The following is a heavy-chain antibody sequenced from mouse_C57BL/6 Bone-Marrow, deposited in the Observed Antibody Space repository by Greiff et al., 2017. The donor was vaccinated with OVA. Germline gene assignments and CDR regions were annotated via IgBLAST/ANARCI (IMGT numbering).Heavy chain of an antibody. V-gene: IGHV2-6*03. CDR2: IWSDGST. D-gene: IGHD3-2*02. J-gene: IGHJ4*01. CDR3: AREDSSGYDYAMDY. Sequence: QVQLKESGPGLVAPSQSLSITCTVSGFSLTSYGVHWVRQPPGKGLEWLVVIWSDGSTTYNSALKSRLSISKDNSKSEVFLKMNSLHTDDTAMYYCAREDSSGYDYAMDYWGQGTSVTVSS. CDR1: GFSLTSYG.